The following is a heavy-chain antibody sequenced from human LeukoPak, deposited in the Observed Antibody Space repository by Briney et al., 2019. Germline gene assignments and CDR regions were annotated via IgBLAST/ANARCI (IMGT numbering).Heavy chain of an antibody. Sequence: SETLSLTCTVSGDSITSDYWSWIRQPPGKGLEWIGYIYHSGSTNYNPSLKSRVTISVDTSKKHFSLRLNSVTAADTAVYYCARWVRTFDIWGQGTMVTVSS. CDR1: GDSITSDY. CDR2: IYHSGST. CDR3: ARWVRTFDI. D-gene: IGHD2-21*01. J-gene: IGHJ3*02. V-gene: IGHV4-59*01.